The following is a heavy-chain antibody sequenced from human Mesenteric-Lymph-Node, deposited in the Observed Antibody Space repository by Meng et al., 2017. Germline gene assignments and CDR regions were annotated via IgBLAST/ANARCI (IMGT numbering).Heavy chain of an antibody. CDR2: MYSGAGGT. V-gene: IGHV3-66*02. D-gene: IGHD3-10*01. CDR1: GFTVSSKY. CDR3: ATSLLWFGACAFDF. J-gene: IGHJ3*01. Sequence: GGSLRLSCAASGFTVSSKYMSWVRQAPGKGLEWVSVMYSGAGGTYYADSVKGRFTISRDNSKNTLYFQLTSLRTEDTAVYYCATSLLWFGACAFDFWGHGTRVTVSS.